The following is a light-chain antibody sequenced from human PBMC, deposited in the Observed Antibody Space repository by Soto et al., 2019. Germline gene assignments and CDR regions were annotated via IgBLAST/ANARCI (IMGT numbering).Light chain of an antibody. V-gene: IGLV2-14*01. J-gene: IGLJ2*01. Sequence: QSALTQPASVSGSPGQSITISCTGASSDVGAFNYVSWYQQHPGKAPKLLIYEVSNRPSGLSSRFSGSKSGNTASLTISGLQAEDEADYYCSSYTSSTTRVFGGGTKLTVL. CDR3: SSYTSSTTRV. CDR2: EVS. CDR1: SSDVGAFNY.